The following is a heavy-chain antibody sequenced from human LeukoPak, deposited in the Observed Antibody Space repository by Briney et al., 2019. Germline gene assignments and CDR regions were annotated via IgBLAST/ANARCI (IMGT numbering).Heavy chain of an antibody. V-gene: IGHV4-59*01. CDR3: ARCPRGYSGYDFLYTFDY. D-gene: IGHD5-12*01. J-gene: IGHJ4*02. CDR1: GGSISSYY. CDR2: IYYSGST. Sequence: RASETLSLTCTVSGGSISSYYWSWIRQPPGKGLEWIGYIYYSGSTNYNPSLKSRVTISVDTSKNQFPLKLSSVTAADTAVYYCARCPRGYSGYDFLYTFDYWGQGTLVTVSS.